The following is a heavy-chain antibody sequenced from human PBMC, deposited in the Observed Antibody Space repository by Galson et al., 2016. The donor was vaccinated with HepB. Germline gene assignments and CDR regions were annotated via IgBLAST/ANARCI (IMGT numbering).Heavy chain of an antibody. Sequence: SLRLSCAASGFNVSSHYMSWFRQAPGKGLEWVSILYTGGTTSYVDSVKGRFTFPRDNSKNTVYLQMNSLRANDTAVYYCARVGFYDFWRDGWFDPWGRGTLVTVSS. D-gene: IGHD3-3*01. CDR1: GFNVSSHY. CDR3: ARVGFYDFWRDGWFDP. V-gene: IGHV3-53*01. CDR2: LYTGGTT. J-gene: IGHJ5*02.